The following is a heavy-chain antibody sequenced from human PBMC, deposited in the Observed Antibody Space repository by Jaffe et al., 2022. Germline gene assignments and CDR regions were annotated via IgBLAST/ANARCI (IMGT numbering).Heavy chain of an antibody. J-gene: IGHJ3*02. V-gene: IGHV1-2*02. CDR3: ARDRWVITAGESYAFDI. CDR1: GYTFTGYY. D-gene: IGHD3-10*01. CDR2: INPKSGGT. Sequence: QVQLVQSGAEVKKAGASVMVSCKPSGYTFTGYYMHWVRQAPGQGLEWMGWINPKSGGTNYAQKFQGRVTMTRDTSISTAYMELSRLRSDDTAVYYCARDRWVITAGESYAFDIWGQGTMVTVSS.